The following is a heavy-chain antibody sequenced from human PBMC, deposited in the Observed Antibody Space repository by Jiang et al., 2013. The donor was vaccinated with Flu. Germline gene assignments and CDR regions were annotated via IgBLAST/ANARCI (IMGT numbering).Heavy chain of an antibody. D-gene: IGHD2-15*01. Sequence: GLVKPSETLSLTCTVSGGSISSYYWSWVRQSPGKGLDWIGYIYYSGSTNYNPSLKSRVTISVDTSKNQFSLKVSAVTAADTAVYYCARADCSGGTCYPIDYWGQGTLVTVSS. V-gene: IGHV4-59*01. CDR1: GGSISSYY. CDR3: ARADCSGGTCYPIDY. CDR2: IYYSGST. J-gene: IGHJ4*02.